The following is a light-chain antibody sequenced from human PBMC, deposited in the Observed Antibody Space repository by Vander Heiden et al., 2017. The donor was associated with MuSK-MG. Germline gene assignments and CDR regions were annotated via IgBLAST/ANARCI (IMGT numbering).Light chain of an antibody. CDR3: QAWDSRTGV. V-gene: IGLV3-1*01. CDR2: QDD. J-gene: IGLJ3*02. Sequence: SYELTHPPSLSVSPVHPATITCSGDKLGDKYACWYQQRPGQSPVLVIYQDDKRPAGIPERFSGSNSGNTATLTISGTQAMDEADYYCQAWDSRTGVFGGGSKLTVL. CDR1: KLGDKY.